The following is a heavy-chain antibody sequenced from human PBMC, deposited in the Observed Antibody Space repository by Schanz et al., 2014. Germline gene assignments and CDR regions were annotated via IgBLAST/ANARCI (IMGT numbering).Heavy chain of an antibody. J-gene: IGHJ4*02. CDR3: ARDGEAAAGCDY. Sequence: QVQLVQSGAEVKKPGASVKVSCQASGYTFAGHAVHWVRQAPGQGPEWVGWIHTGSGNTKYSQKFEGRVTMTRDTSTSTVYMELSSLRSEDTTVYYCARDGEAAAGCDYWGQGTLVTVSS. D-gene: IGHD6-13*01. V-gene: IGHV1-3*04. CDR2: IHTGSGNT. CDR1: GYTFAGHA.